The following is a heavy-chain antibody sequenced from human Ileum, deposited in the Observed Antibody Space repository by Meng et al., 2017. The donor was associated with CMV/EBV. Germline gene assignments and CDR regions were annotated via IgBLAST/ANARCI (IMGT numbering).Heavy chain of an antibody. CDR3: ARAVEYNWNYGTGDY. J-gene: IGHJ4*02. D-gene: IGHD1-7*01. CDR2: ISVHSGKT. CDR1: GYSFSSYG. V-gene: IGHV1-18*04. Sequence: ASVKVSCKASGYSFSSYGIAWVRQAPGQGLEWMGWISVHSGKTNYPQKLQGRVTMTTDTSTSTAYMELRSLRSDDTAVYYCARAVEYNWNYGTGDYWGRGTLVTVSS.